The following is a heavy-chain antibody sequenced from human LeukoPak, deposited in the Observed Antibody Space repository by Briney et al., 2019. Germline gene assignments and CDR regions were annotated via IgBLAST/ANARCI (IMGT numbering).Heavy chain of an antibody. D-gene: IGHD2-2*01. CDR2: INHSGRT. J-gene: IGHJ6*02. CDR3: ARDVVVVPAAIHYGMDV. V-gene: IGHV4-34*01. CDR1: GGSFSDYF. Sequence: SETVSLTCAVYGGSFSDYFWGWIRQPPGKGREWIGEINHSGRTYYNPSLKSRVTISVDTSKTQFSLNLSSVTAADTAVYYCARDVVVVPAAIHYGMDVWGQGTTVTVSS.